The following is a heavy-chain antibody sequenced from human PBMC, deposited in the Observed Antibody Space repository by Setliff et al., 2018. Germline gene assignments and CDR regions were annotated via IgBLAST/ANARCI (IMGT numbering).Heavy chain of an antibody. CDR2: ISSDAMIK. CDR3: ARVSGYDTTGYSLLY. CDR1: GLTFRKWW. Sequence: GGSLRLSCTASGLTFRKWWGRWXRQAPGKGLEWLTVISSDAMIKLSADSVKGRFTVSRDNSNNTVYLHLSSPRPEDTAVYYCARVSGYDTTGYSLLYWGQGTLVTVSS. J-gene: IGHJ4*02. V-gene: IGHV3-30*03. D-gene: IGHD3-22*01.